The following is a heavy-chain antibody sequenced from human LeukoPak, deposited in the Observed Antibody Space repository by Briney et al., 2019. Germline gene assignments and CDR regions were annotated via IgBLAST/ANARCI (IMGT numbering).Heavy chain of an antibody. Sequence: SETLSLTCTVSGGSISSGSYYWSWIRQPAGKGLEWIGRIYTSGSTNYNPSLKSRVTISVDTSKNQFSLKLSSVTAADTAVYYCARHFYRFGELPNWFDPWGQGTLVTVSS. CDR2: IYTSGST. CDR3: ARHFYRFGELPNWFDP. J-gene: IGHJ5*02. V-gene: IGHV4-61*02. CDR1: GGSISSGSYY. D-gene: IGHD3-10*01.